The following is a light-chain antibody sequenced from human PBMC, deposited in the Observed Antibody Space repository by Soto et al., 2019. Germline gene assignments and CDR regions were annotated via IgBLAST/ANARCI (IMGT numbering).Light chain of an antibody. CDR1: QSLLHSNAYNY. CDR3: MQALQTPT. CDR2: LGS. J-gene: IGKJ4*01. V-gene: IGKV2-28*01. Sequence: EIVLTQSPPSLPVTPGEPASIACRSSQSLLHSNAYNYLDWYLQKPGQSPQPLIFLGSNRASGVPDRFSGSGSGTDFTLKISRVEAEDDGVYYCMQALQTPTFGGGTKVEIK.